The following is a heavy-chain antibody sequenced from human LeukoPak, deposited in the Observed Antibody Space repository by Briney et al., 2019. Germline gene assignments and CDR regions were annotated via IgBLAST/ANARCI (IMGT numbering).Heavy chain of an antibody. Sequence: SVKVSCKASGGTFSSYAISWVRQAPGQGLEWMGGIIPIFGTANYAQKFQGRITITADESTSTAYMELSSLRSEDTAVYYCARGLHCSGGSCLAMDVWGQGTTVTVSS. CDR2: IIPIFGTA. CDR3: ARGLHCSGGSCLAMDV. CDR1: GGTFSSYA. J-gene: IGHJ6*02. D-gene: IGHD2-15*01. V-gene: IGHV1-69*13.